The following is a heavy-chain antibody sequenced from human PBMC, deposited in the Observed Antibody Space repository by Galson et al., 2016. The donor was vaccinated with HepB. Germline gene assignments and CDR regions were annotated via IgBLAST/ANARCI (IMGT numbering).Heavy chain of an antibody. J-gene: IGHJ3*02. V-gene: IGHV1-69*13. CDR1: GGTFSNYA. CDR2: IIPILDTT. D-gene: IGHD4-17*01. CDR3: ARGTTMRLEVAFDI. Sequence: SVKVSCKASGGTFSNYAFSWVRQAPGQGLEWMGGIIPILDTTKYAQKFQGRVTISADESTRTAYMELRSLRTVDTAVYYCARGTTMRLEVAFDIWGQGTMVTVSS.